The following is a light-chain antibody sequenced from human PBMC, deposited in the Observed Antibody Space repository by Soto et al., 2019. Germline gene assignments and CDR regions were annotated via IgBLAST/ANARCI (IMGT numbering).Light chain of an antibody. Sequence: DIQMTQSPSTLSASVGDRVTITCRASQSISSWLAWYQQKPGKAPKLLIYDASSLESGVPSRFSGSGSGTEFPLTISSLQPDDFATYYCQQHNSYSITFGQGTRLEIK. CDR3: QQHNSYSIT. V-gene: IGKV1-5*01. CDR2: DAS. J-gene: IGKJ5*01. CDR1: QSISSW.